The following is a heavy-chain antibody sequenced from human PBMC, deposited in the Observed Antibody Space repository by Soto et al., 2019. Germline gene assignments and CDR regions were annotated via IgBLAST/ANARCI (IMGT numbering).Heavy chain of an antibody. Sequence: QVQLQQSGPGLVKPSQTLSLTCAISGDSVSSKSAIWNWIRQSPSRGLEWLGRTYYRSMWYNDYAESVKSRITINPDTSKNQFSLHLNSVTPEDTAVYYCVRIRPSGVDAFDTWGQGTMVTVSS. CDR3: VRIRPSGVDAFDT. J-gene: IGHJ3*02. CDR1: GDSVSSKSAI. V-gene: IGHV6-1*01. D-gene: IGHD2-8*01. CDR2: TYYRSMWYN.